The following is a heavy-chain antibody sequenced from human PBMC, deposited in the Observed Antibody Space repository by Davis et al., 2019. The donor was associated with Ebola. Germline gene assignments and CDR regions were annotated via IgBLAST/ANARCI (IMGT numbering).Heavy chain of an antibody. D-gene: IGHD3-10*01. Sequence: HTARSLSPSCPPSASTLSTYWMPWVRQPPGTGLVWASRINSDGSSTSYADSVKGRFTISRDNAKNSLYLQMNSLRAEDTAVYYCARGGDMVQGVIITPNWFDPWGQGTLVTVSS. CDR2: INSDGSST. V-gene: IGHV3-74*01. J-gene: IGHJ5*02. CDR3: ARGGDMVQGVIITPNWFDP. CDR1: ASTLSTYW.